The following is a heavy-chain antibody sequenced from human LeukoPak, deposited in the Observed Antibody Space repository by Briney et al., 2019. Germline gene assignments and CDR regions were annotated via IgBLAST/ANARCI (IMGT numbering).Heavy chain of an antibody. J-gene: IGHJ4*02. D-gene: IGHD6-13*01. CDR1: GGSFSGYY. V-gene: IGHV4-34*01. CDR3: ASRNTRRGIASAGDY. CDR2: INHSGST. Sequence: WETLSLTCAVYGGSFSGYYWSWIRQPPGKGLEWIGEINHSGSTNYNPSLKSRVTISIDTSKNQFSLKLSSVTAADTAVYYCASRNTRRGIASAGDYWGQGTLVTVSS.